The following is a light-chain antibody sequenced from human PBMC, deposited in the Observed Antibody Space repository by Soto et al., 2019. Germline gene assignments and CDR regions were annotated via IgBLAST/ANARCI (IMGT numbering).Light chain of an antibody. CDR2: AAS. CDR3: QQSYSTPT. Sequence: DIQMPQSPSSLSASVGDRVTITCRASQSISSYLNWYQQKPGKAPKLLIYAASSLQSGVPSRVSGSGSGTDFTLTISSLQPEDVATYYCQQSYSTPTFGQGTKVEIK. V-gene: IGKV1-39*01. CDR1: QSISSY. J-gene: IGKJ1*01.